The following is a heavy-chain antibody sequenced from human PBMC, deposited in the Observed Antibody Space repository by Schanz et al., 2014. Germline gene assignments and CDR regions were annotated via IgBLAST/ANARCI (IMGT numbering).Heavy chain of an antibody. J-gene: IGHJ4*02. D-gene: IGHD3-10*01. CDR1: GFTVSKNY. Sequence: EVQLVESGGGLVQPGGSLRLSCAASGFTVSKNYMSWVRQAPGKGLEWVSIIYTDGSTYYADSVRDRFTISRDNSKNMLYLQMNNLRAEDTAVYFCAKDQGSYGSGSYSYFDYWGQGTLDTVSS. V-gene: IGHV3-66*01. CDR3: AKDQGSYGSGSYSYFDY. CDR2: IYTDGST.